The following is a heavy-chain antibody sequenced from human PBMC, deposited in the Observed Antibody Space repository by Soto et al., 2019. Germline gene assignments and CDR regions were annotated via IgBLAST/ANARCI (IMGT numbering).Heavy chain of an antibody. CDR3: TIGDYGASSGYITY. J-gene: IGHJ4*02. Sequence: PGGSLRLSCAASVFTFSNYWMHWVRQAPGKGLVWVSRVSPDGSFANYADSVRGRFTISRDNAKNTLYLQLNNLGPQDAAMYYCTIGDYGASSGYITYWGQGSLVTVSS. CDR2: VSPDGSFA. CDR1: VFTFSNYW. V-gene: IGHV3-74*01. D-gene: IGHD6-19*01.